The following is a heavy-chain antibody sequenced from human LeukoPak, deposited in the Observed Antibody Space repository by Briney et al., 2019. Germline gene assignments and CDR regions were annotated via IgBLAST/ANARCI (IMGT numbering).Heavy chain of an antibody. CDR2: INQDGSVK. CDR3: ARRRYYDFWSGLYYYYYMDV. Sequence: PGGSLRLSCAASGFTFSNYWMTWVRQAPGKGLEWVANINQDGSVKYYVDSVKGRFTVSRDNAKNSLYLQMNSLRAEGTAVYYCARRRYYDFWSGLYYYYYMDVWGKGTTVTVSS. J-gene: IGHJ6*03. CDR1: GFTFSNYW. V-gene: IGHV3-7*01. D-gene: IGHD3-3*01.